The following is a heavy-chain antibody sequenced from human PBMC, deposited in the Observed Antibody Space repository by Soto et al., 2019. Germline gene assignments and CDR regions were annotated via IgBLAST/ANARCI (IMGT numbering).Heavy chain of an antibody. D-gene: IGHD6-19*01. CDR3: ARLAVSKANYYYYYYMDA. J-gene: IGHJ6*03. V-gene: IGHV4-39*01. CDR2: IYYSGST. Sequence: SETLSLTCTVSGGSISSSSYYWGWIRQPPGKGLEWIGSIYYSGSTYYNPSLKSRVTISVDTSKNQFSLKLSSVTAADTAVYYCARLAVSKANYYYYYYMDAWGKGTTVTVSS. CDR1: GGSISSSSYY.